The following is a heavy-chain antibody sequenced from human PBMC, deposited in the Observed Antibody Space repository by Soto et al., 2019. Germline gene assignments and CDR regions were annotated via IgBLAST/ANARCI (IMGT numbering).Heavy chain of an antibody. CDR3: ARCPGITMVRGVPPYYYYYGMDV. D-gene: IGHD3-10*01. J-gene: IGHJ6*02. V-gene: IGHV1-69*06. CDR1: GGTFSSYA. Sequence: SVKVSCKASGGTFSSYAISWVRQAPGQGLEWMGGIIPIFGTANYAQKFQGRVTITADKSTSTAYMELSSLRSEDTAVYYCARCPGITMVRGVPPYYYYYGMDVWGQGTTVTVSS. CDR2: IIPIFGTA.